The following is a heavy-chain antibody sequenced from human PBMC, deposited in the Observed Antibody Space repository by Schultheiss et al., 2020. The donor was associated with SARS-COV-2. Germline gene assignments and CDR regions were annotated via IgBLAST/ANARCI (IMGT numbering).Heavy chain of an antibody. CDR3: ARGAYGDPDY. CDR2: IYYSGST. J-gene: IGHJ4*02. Sequence: GSLRLSCAASGFTFSSYAMHWVRQAPGKGLEWIGYIYYSGSTNYNPSLKSRVTISVDTSKNQFSLKLSSVTAADTAVYYCARGAYGDPDYWGQGTLVTVSS. CDR1: GFTFSSYA. V-gene: IGHV4-59*01. D-gene: IGHD4-17*01.